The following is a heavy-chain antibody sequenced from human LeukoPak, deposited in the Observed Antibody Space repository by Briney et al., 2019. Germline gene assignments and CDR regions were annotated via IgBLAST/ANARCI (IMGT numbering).Heavy chain of an antibody. CDR2: ISAYNGNT. J-gene: IGHJ6*02. V-gene: IGHV1-18*01. CDR1: GYTFTSYG. CDR3: ASVDRGYSYGWYYYYYGMDV. Sequence: GASVKVSCKASGYTFTSYGIGWVRQAPGQGLEWMGWISAYNGNTNYAQKLQGRVTMTTDTSTSTAYMELRSLRSDDTAVYYCASVDRGYSYGWYYYYYGMDVWGQGTTVTVSS. D-gene: IGHD5-18*01.